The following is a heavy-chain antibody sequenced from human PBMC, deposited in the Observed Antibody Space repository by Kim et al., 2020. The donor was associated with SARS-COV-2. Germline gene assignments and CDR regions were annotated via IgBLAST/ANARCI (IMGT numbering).Heavy chain of an antibody. V-gene: IGHV5-51*01. CDR1: GYSFTSYW. CDR3: ARQDCSSTTCYVGYFDY. Sequence: GESLKISCKASGYSFTSYWIGWVRQIPGKGLEWMGIIYPGDSDTIYSPSFQGQVTISADKSISTAYLQWSSLKASDTAMFYCARQDCSSTTCYVGYFDYWGQGTLVTVSS. D-gene: IGHD2-2*01. J-gene: IGHJ4*02. CDR2: IYPGDSDT.